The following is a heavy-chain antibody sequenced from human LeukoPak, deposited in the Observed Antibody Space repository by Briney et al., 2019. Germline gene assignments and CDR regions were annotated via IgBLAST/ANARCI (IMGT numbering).Heavy chain of an antibody. CDR2: IYWNDDE. V-gene: IGHV2-5*01. J-gene: IGHJ4*02. CDR1: GLSLTSNEVG. D-gene: IGHD3-10*01. CDR3: THRAGGPSRPHFHY. Sequence: SGPTLVNPTQTLTLTCTFSGLSLTSNEVGVGWIRQPPGKALEWLALIYWNDDERYIPPLKSRPTITKDTSKNQVVLTMTNMDPVDTATYYCTHRAGGPSRPHFHYWGQGILITVSS.